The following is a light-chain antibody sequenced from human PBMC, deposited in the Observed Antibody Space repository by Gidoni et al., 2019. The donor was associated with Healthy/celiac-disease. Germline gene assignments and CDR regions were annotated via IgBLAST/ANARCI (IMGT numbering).Light chain of an antibody. CDR2: AAS. V-gene: IGKV1-39*01. J-gene: IGKJ4*01. CDR1: QSISSY. Sequence: DIKMTQSPSSLSASVGDRVTITCRASQSISSYLNWYQQKPGKAPKLLIYAASSLQSGVPSRFSISGSGTDFTLTISSLQPEDFATYYCQQSYSTPLTFXGXTKVEIK. CDR3: QQSYSTPLT.